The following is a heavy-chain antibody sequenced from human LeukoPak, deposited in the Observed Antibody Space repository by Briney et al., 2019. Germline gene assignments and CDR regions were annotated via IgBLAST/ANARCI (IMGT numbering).Heavy chain of an antibody. Sequence: GGSLRLSCAASGFTFGSYAMSWVRQAPGKGLEWVSAIGGSGGSTYYADSVKGRFTISRDNSKNTLYLQMNSLRAEDTAVYYCAKDTASSWWYFDLWGRGTLVTVSS. J-gene: IGHJ2*01. CDR3: AKDTASSWWYFDL. V-gene: IGHV3-23*01. CDR1: GFTFGSYA. D-gene: IGHD5-18*01. CDR2: IGGSGGST.